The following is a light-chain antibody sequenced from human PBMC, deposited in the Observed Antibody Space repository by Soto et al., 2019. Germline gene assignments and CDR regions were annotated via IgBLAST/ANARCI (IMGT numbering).Light chain of an antibody. CDR1: QDIGSY. Sequence: DIQLTQSPSFLSASVGDRVTITCRASQDIGSYLAWYQQKPGKAPKLLIYAASTLQSGVPSRFSGSGSVTEFTLTISSLQAEDSATYYCQQLNSYPLTFGGGTKVEIQ. CDR3: QQLNSYPLT. V-gene: IGKV1-9*01. J-gene: IGKJ4*01. CDR2: AAS.